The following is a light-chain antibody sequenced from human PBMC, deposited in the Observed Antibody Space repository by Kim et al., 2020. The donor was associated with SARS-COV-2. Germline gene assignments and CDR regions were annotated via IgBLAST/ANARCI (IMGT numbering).Light chain of an antibody. V-gene: IGKV6-21*02. CDR2: YAS. Sequence: PKEKVTNTCRASQSIGSALHWYQQKPYQSPRLLIKYASQSISGVPSRFSGSGSGTDFTLTINSLEAEDAATYYCHQSSTLPLTFGGGTKVDIK. CDR3: HQSSTLPLT. J-gene: IGKJ4*01. CDR1: QSIGSA.